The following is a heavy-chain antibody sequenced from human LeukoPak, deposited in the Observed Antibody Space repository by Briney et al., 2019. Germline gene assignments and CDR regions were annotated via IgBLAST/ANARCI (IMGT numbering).Heavy chain of an antibody. Sequence: KPSDTLSLTCAVYGGSFSGYYWSWIRQPPGKGLEWIGEINHSGSTNYNPSLKSRVTISVDTSKNQFSLKLSSVTAADTAVYYCARGFDYGDAFDIWGQGTMVTVSS. J-gene: IGHJ3*02. CDR3: ARGFDYGDAFDI. CDR1: GGSFSGYY. D-gene: IGHD4-17*01. V-gene: IGHV4-34*01. CDR2: INHSGST.